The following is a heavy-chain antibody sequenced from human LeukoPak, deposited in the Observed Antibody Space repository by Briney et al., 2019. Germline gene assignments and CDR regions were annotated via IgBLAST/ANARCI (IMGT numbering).Heavy chain of an antibody. CDR3: AKRGVVIRGILIIGYHQEAYHYDF. CDR2: FIERGGSP. CDR1: GISLSNYA. J-gene: IGHJ4*02. D-gene: IGHD3-10*01. V-gene: IGHV3-23*01. Sequence: PGGPLRLSCVVSGISLSNYAMTWVRQAPGKGLEWVSYFIERGGSPTYADSVKGRFTISRDTSLNKLYLQMNHLRAEDTDVYFGAKRGVVIRGILIIGYHQEAYHYDFWGQGVLVTVSS.